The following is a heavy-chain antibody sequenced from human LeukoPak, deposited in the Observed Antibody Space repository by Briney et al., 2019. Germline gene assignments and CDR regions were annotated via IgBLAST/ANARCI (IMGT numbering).Heavy chain of an antibody. J-gene: IGHJ4*02. CDR2: IIPIFGTA. V-gene: IGHV1-69*13. D-gene: IGHD3-3*01. CDR1: GYTFTSYG. CDR3: ARDLFWSGYPYFDY. Sequence: SVKVSCKASGYTFTSYGISWVRQAPGQGLEWMGGIIPIFGTANYAQKFQGRVTITADESTSTAYMELSSLRSEDTAVYYCARDLFWSGYPYFDYWGQGTLVTVSS.